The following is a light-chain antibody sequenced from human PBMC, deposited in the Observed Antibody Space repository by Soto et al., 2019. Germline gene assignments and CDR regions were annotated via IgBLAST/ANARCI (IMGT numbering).Light chain of an antibody. Sequence: QSALTQPASVSGSPGQSITISCTGTSDDVGGHNYVSWYQQHPGKAPKLIIYDVSNRPSGVSNRFSGSKSGNTSSLTISGLQDEDEADYYCSSYASSRNVVFGGGTKLTVL. V-gene: IGLV2-14*01. CDR2: DVS. CDR3: SSYASSRNVV. J-gene: IGLJ2*01. CDR1: SDDVGGHNY.